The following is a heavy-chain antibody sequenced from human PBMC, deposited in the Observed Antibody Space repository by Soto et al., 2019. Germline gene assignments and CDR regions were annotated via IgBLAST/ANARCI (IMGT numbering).Heavy chain of an antibody. CDR2: VYSTGGV. CDR3: ARALSGTGLDI. CDR1: GDSIGRFY. Sequence: QLQLHESGPGLVKPSETLSLTCNVSGDSIGRFYWSWIRQSAGKGLEWIGRVYSTGGVTYNPALKGRVTISLDRSNNPVSLEMNSVTAADTAVYFCARALSGTGLDIWGRGTRVSVSS. D-gene: IGHD1-26*01. V-gene: IGHV4-4*07. J-gene: IGHJ6*02.